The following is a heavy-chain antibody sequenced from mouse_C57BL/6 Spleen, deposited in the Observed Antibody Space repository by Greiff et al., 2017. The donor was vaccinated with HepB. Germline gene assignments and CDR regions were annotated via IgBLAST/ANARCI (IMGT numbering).Heavy chain of an antibody. CDR2: IRLKSDNYAT. CDR1: GFTFSNYW. CDR3: TGFSPGMGY. V-gene: IGHV6-3*01. Sequence: DVMLVESGGGLVQPGGSMKLSCVASGFTFSNYWMNWVRQSPEKGLEWVAQIRLKSDNYATHYAESVKGRFTISRDDSKSSVYLQMNNLRAEDTGIYYCTGFSPGMGYWGQGTTLTVSS. J-gene: IGHJ2*01. D-gene: IGHD4-1*01.